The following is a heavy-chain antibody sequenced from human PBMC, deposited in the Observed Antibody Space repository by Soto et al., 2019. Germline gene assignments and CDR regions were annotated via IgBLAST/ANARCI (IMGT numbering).Heavy chain of an antibody. Sequence: GSLRLFCTTAGFTLGGYAVSWNRQPSGKGLEWVGFIRSKTYGGTTEYAASVKGRFTISRDDSKSIAYPQMNSLKTEDTAVYYCTRDLRYCSSSTCYAPDYWGQGT. CDR2: IRSKTYGGTT. V-gene: IGHV3-49*03. J-gene: IGHJ4*02. D-gene: IGHD2-2*01. CDR3: TRDLRYCSSSTCYAPDY. CDR1: GFTLGGYA.